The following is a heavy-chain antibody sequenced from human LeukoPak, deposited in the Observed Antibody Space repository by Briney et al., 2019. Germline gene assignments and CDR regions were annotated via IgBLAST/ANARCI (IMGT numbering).Heavy chain of an antibody. D-gene: IGHD5-24*01. CDR3: ARGDGYYRY. CDR1: GFTFSTYW. Sequence: TGGSLRLSCAASGFTFSTYWMTWVRQAPGKGLEWVANINQDGSEKSYVDSVKGRFGISRDNARNTLYLQMNSLRAEDTAVYYCARGDGYYRYWGQGTLVTVSS. J-gene: IGHJ4*02. V-gene: IGHV3-7*04. CDR2: INQDGSEK.